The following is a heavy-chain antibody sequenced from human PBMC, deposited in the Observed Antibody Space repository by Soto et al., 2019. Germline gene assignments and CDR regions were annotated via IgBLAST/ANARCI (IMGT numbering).Heavy chain of an antibody. Sequence: EVQLVESGGGLVKPGGSLRLTCAGSTFNFTSYSLNWVRQAPGKGLEWVSSISATSTYIFYADSVKGRFTISRDNAKNSVSLQMNSLRAEDTALYYYARVNSATGSMHFDHWGQGTLVTVSS. J-gene: IGHJ4*02. CDR2: ISATSTYI. CDR3: ARVNSATGSMHFDH. CDR1: TFNFTSYS. V-gene: IGHV3-21*01. D-gene: IGHD3-9*01.